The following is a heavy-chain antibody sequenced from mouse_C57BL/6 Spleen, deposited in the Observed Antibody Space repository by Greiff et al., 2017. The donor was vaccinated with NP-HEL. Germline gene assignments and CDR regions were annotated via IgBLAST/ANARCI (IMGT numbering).Heavy chain of an antibody. V-gene: IGHV2-2*01. D-gene: IGHD3-3*01. CDR2: IWSGGST. CDR3: ASGGDGRYFDY. J-gene: IGHJ2*01. Sequence: QVQLKQSGPGLVQPSQSLSITCTVSGFSLTSYGVHWVRQSPGKGLEWLGVIWSGGSTDYNAAFISRLSISKDNSKSQVFFKMNSLQADDTAIYYCASGGDGRYFDYWGQGTTLTVSS. CDR1: GFSLTSYG.